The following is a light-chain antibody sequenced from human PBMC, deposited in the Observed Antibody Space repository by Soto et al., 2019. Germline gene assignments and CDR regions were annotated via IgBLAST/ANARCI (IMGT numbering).Light chain of an antibody. CDR1: QSLLHSNGYNY. Sequence: DIVMTQSPLSLPVTPGEPASISCRSSQSLLHSNGYNYLDWYLQKPGQSPQLLTYLGSNRAPGVPDRFSGSGSGTDFTLKISRVEAEDVGVYYCMQALQTPLTFGPGTKVDIK. V-gene: IGKV2-28*01. J-gene: IGKJ3*01. CDR2: LGS. CDR3: MQALQTPLT.